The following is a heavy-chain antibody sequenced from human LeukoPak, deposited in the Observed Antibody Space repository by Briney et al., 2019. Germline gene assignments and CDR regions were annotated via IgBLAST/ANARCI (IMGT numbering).Heavy chain of an antibody. D-gene: IGHD2-2*01. CDR2: VYYSGTT. J-gene: IGHJ6*03. V-gene: IGHV4-59*11. CDR3: ARGLARCSSTSCYRYYYYYYMDV. Sequence: SETLSLTCTVSGGSISRHYWSWIRQPPGKGLEFIGYVYYSGTTNFNPSLKSRVTISVDTSKNQFSLKLSSVTAADTAVYYCARGLARCSSTSCYRYYYYYYMDVWGKGTTVTVSS. CDR1: GGSISRHY.